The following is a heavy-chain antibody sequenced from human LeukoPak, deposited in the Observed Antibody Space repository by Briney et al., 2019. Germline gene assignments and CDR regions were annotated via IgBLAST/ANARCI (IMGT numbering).Heavy chain of an antibody. D-gene: IGHD1-26*01. Sequence: SETLSLTCNVSGGSISSSYWSWTRQPAGKGLEWIGRIYASGSSNYNPSLKSRVTMSVDTSKNQFSLNLSSVTAADTAVYYCAREGGSSRSLENWGQGTLVTVSS. CDR3: AREGGSSRSLEN. J-gene: IGHJ4*02. V-gene: IGHV4-4*07. CDR2: IYASGSS. CDR1: GGSISSSY.